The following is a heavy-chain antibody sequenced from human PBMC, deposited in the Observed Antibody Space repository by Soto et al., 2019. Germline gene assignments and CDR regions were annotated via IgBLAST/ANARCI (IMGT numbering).Heavy chain of an antibody. CDR1: VGSISRYY. D-gene: IGHD4-17*01. CDR2: IYYSGST. CDR3: ARRYGPGFDY. J-gene: IGHJ4*02. V-gene: IGHV4-59*08. Sequence: SETLSFTCTVSVGSISRYYWSWIRQPPGKGLEWIGYIYYSGSTNYNPSLKSRVTISVDTSKNQFSLKLSSVTAADTAVYYCARRYGPGFDYWGQGTLVTVS.